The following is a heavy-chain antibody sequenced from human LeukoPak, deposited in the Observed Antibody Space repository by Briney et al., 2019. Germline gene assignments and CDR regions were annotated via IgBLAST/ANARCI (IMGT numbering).Heavy chain of an antibody. V-gene: IGHV3-11*06. Sequence: GGSLRLSCAASGFTFSDYYMSWIRQAPGKGLEWVSYISSSSSYTNYADSVKSRFTISRDNAKNSLYLQMNSLRAEDTAVYYCARDLGYSSSWLDYWGQGTLVTVSS. D-gene: IGHD6-13*01. CDR3: ARDLGYSSSWLDY. CDR1: GFTFSDYY. CDR2: ISSSSSYT. J-gene: IGHJ4*02.